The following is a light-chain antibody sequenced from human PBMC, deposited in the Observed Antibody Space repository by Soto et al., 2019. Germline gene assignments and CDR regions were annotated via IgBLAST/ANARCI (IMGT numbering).Light chain of an antibody. CDR3: QSYDSTSWV. CDR2: EDN. CDR1: SGSIASNF. V-gene: IGLV6-57*04. Sequence: NFMLTQPHSVSESPGKTVTISCTRSSGSIASNFVQWYQQRPGSAPTTVIYEDNQRPSGVPDRFSGSIDSSSNSASLTISGLETEDEADYYCQSYDSTSWVFGGGTKVTVL. J-gene: IGLJ3*02.